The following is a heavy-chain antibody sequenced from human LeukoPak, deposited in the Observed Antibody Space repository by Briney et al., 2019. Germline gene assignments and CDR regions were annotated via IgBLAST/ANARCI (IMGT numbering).Heavy chain of an antibody. J-gene: IGHJ3*01. CDR3: AKGRQDSLTDALDV. CDR2: INWNGAII. V-gene: IGHV3-9*03. D-gene: IGHD2-15*01. CDR1: GFTFDNSA. Sequence: GGSLRLSCAASGFTFDNSAMHWVRQAPGKGLEWVSGINWNGAIIDYVDSVKGRFIISRDNAKNSLYLQMNSLRPEDMALYYCAKGRQDSLTDALDVWDQGTMVTVSS.